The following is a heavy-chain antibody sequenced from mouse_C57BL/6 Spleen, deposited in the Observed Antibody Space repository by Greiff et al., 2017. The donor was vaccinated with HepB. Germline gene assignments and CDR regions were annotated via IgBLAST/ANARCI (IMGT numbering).Heavy chain of an antibody. J-gene: IGHJ2*01. D-gene: IGHD2-4*01. CDR2: IDPSDSYT. Sequence: VQLQQPGAELVMPGASVKLSCKASGYTFTSYWMHWVKQRPGQGLEWIGEIDPSDSYTNYNQKFKGKSTLTVDKSSSTAYMQLSSLTSEDSAVYYCARRDDYDGWFDYWGQGTTLTVSS. V-gene: IGHV1-69*01. CDR3: ARRDDYDGWFDY. CDR1: GYTFTSYW.